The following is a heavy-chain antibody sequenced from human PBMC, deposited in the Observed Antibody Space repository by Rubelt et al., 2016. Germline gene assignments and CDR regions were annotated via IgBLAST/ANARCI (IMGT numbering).Heavy chain of an antibody. V-gene: IGHV4-59*08. J-gene: IGHJ4*02. CDR1: GDSISSYY. CDR2: IFYSRST. Sequence: QVQLQESGPGLVKPSETLSLTCTVSGDSISSYYWSWIRQHPGKGLEWLASIFYSRSTNYNPSLNNRVTISVDSSKKQFSLKLTSVTAADTAVYYCARDRRGMVVIMDWGQGTLVTVSS. CDR3: ARDRRGMVVIMD. D-gene: IGHD3-22*01.